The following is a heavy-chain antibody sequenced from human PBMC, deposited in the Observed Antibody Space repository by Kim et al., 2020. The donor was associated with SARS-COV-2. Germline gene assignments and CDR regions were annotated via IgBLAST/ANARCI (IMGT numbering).Heavy chain of an antibody. V-gene: IGHV3-74*01. CDR1: GFTFSSYW. Sequence: GGSLRLSCAASGFTFSSYWMHWVRQAPGKGLVWVSRINSDGSSTSYADSVKGRFTISRDNAKNTLYLQMNSLRAEDTAVYYCARDHVGAVLRYFDWLSQNNFSGMDVWGQGTTVTVSS. D-gene: IGHD3-9*01. J-gene: IGHJ6*02. CDR2: INSDGSST. CDR3: ARDHVGAVLRYFDWLSQNNFSGMDV.